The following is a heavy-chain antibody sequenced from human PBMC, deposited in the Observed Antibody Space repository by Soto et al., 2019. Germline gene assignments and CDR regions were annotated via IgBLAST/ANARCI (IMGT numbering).Heavy chain of an antibody. J-gene: IGHJ5*02. CDR2: IYYSGST. CDR3: ARFPRLRLSSGWYGWFDP. Sequence: SETLSLTCTVSGGSISSYYCSWSRHPPLKGLEWIGYIYYSGSTNYNPSLKSRVTISVDTSKNQFSLKLSSVTAADTAVYYCARFPRLRLSSGWYGWFDPWGQGTLVTVSS. CDR1: GGSISSYY. D-gene: IGHD6-19*01. V-gene: IGHV4-59*01.